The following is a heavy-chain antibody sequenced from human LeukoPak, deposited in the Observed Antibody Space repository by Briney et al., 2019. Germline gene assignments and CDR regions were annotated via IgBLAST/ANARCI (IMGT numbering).Heavy chain of an antibody. CDR3: AKDLPYYYDSSGSGDAFDI. Sequence: GGSLRLSCVASGFSLSGYWMYWVRQAPGKGLMYISRNNGDGSTTNYADVVKGRVTISRDNSQNTLYLQMNSLRAEDTAIYYCAKDLPYYYDSSGSGDAFDIWGRGTMVTVST. V-gene: IGHV3-74*01. J-gene: IGHJ3*02. D-gene: IGHD3-22*01. CDR2: NNGDGSTT. CDR1: GFSLSGYW.